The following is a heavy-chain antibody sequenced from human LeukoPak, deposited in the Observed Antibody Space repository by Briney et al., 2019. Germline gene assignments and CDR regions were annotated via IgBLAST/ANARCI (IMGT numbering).Heavy chain of an antibody. J-gene: IGHJ5*02. CDR2: ISAYNGNT. CDR3: ARDNLLGVVVAATSWFDP. Sequence: ASVKVSCKASGYTFTSYGISWLRQAPGQGLEWMGWISAYNGNTNYAQKLQGRVTMTTDTSTSTAYMELRSLRSDDTAVYYCARDNLLGVVVAATSWFDPWGQGTLVTVSS. CDR1: GYTFTSYG. D-gene: IGHD2-15*01. V-gene: IGHV1-18*01.